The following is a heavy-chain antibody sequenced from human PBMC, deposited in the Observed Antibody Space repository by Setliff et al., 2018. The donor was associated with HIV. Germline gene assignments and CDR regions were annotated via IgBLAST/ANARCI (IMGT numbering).Heavy chain of an antibody. CDR1: GYSLTELS. D-gene: IGHD6-6*01. CDR2: FDPDDGET. J-gene: IGHJ4*02. Sequence: ASVKVSCKGSGYSLTELSMHWVRQAPGKGLEWMGGFDPDDGETVYAQQFQGRFTISRDNAKNTLVLQMNSLRVEDSALYYCARDRVGYRSSSGLDSWGQGTLVTVSS. V-gene: IGHV1-24*01. CDR3: ARDRVGYRSSSGLDS.